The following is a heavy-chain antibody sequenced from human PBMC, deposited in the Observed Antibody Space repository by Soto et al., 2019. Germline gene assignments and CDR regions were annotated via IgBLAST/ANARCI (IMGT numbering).Heavy chain of an antibody. D-gene: IGHD4-17*01. Sequence: ASVKVSCKASGYPFTSYGISWVRQAPGQGLEWVAWISAYNGKRDTAQKFQGRVTMTLDTSTDTAHMELGDLTSADTAVYYCARGVHYGDYYFDYWGQGTLVTVSS. CDR2: ISAYNGKR. V-gene: IGHV1-18*01. J-gene: IGHJ4*02. CDR1: GYPFTSYG. CDR3: ARGVHYGDYYFDY.